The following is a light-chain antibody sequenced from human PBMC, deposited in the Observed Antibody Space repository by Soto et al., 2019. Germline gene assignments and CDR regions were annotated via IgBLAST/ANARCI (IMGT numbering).Light chain of an antibody. CDR1: QSVSSY. V-gene: IGKV3-11*01. CDR2: DAS. CDR3: QQRSNWPIT. J-gene: IGKJ5*01. Sequence: EIVLTQSPATLSLSPWERATLSCRASQSVSSYLAWYQQKPGQAPRLLIFDASNRATGIPARFSGSGSGTDFTLTISSLEPEDFAVYYCQQRSNWPITFGQGTDWRL.